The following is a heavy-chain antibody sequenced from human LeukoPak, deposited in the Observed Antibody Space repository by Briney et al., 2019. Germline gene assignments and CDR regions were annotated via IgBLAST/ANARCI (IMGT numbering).Heavy chain of an antibody. CDR1: GFTFSNAW. D-gene: IGHD2-21*02. Sequence: GGSLRLSCAASGFTFSNAWMSWVRQAPGKGLEWVGRIKSKTDGGTTDYAAPVKGRFTISRDDSKNTLYLQMNSLKTEDTAVCYCTTDREVTPDFDYWGQGTLVTVSS. J-gene: IGHJ4*02. CDR3: TTDREVTPDFDY. V-gene: IGHV3-15*01. CDR2: IKSKTDGGTT.